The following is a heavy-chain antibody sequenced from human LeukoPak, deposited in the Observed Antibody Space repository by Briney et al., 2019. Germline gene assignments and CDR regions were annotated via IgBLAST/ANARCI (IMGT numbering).Heavy chain of an antibody. CDR1: GFTFSSYS. V-gene: IGHV3-48*02. Sequence: GGSLRLSCAASGFTFSSYSMNWVRQAPGKGLEWVSYISSSSTIYYADSVKGRFTISRDNAKNSLYLQMNSLRDEDTAVYYCARPVTYGGVYFDYWGQGTLVTVSS. CDR2: ISSSSTI. CDR3: ARPVTYGGVYFDY. D-gene: IGHD3-16*01. J-gene: IGHJ4*02.